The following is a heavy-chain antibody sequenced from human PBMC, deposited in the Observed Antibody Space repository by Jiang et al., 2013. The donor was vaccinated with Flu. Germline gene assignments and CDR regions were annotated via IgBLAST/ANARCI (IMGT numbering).Heavy chain of an antibody. CDR1: GDSVFSNSAA. J-gene: IGHJ3*02. V-gene: IGHV6-1*01. CDR3: VREMERSLAYDAFDI. CDR2: TYYRSKWFN. D-gene: IGHD1-1*01. Sequence: SQTLSLTCDISGDSVFSNSAAWNWIRQSPSRGLEWLGRTYYRSKWFNHYAVSVKSRITISPDTSKNRXSLQLNSVTPDDTALYYCVREMERSLAYDAFDIWGQGTNWSPSLQ.